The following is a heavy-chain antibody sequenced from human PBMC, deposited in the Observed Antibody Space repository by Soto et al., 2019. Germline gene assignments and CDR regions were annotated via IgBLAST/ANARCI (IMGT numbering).Heavy chain of an antibody. Sequence: QVQLRESGPGLVKTSGTLSLTCAVSGGSISTITWWSWVRQPPGKGLQWIGEIYHSGSTIYKPSLKGPATISVAKSKNRVSRELSSVPAAATDVYYCARDLGSCSSTSCRTFDYWGQGTLVTVSS. D-gene: IGHD2-2*03. J-gene: IGHJ4*02. CDR1: GGSISTITW. V-gene: IGHV4-4*02. CDR3: ARDLGSCSSTSCRTFDY. CDR2: IYHSGST.